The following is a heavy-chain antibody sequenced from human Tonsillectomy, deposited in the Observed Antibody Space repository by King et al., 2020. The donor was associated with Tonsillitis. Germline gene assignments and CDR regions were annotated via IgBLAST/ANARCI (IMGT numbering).Heavy chain of an antibody. Sequence: VQLVESGAEVKKSGSSVKVSCKASGGTFSSYAISWVRQAPGQGLEWMGRIIPILGIANYAQKFQGRVTITADKSTSTAYMELSSLRSDDTAVYYCAIAGPKNLPISAGPSTTANYGMDVWGQGTTVTVSS. D-gene: IGHD1-1*01. J-gene: IGHJ6*02. CDR3: AIAGPKNLPISAGPSTTANYGMDV. CDR2: IIPILGIA. V-gene: IGHV1-69*09. CDR1: GGTFSSYA.